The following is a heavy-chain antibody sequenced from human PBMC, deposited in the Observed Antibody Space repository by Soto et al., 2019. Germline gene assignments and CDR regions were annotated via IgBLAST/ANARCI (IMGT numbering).Heavy chain of an antibody. V-gene: IGHV1-46*01. CDR2: INPSGGST. CDR1: GYTFTSYY. J-gene: IGHJ4*02. D-gene: IGHD3-3*01. Sequence: GASVKVSCKASGYTFTSYYMHWVRQAPGQGLEWMGIINPSGGSTSYAQKFQGRVTMTRDTSTSTVYMELSSLRSEDTAVYYCARAQVPAYDFWSGYYHVDPFDYWGQGTLVTVSS. CDR3: ARAQVPAYDFWSGYYHVDPFDY.